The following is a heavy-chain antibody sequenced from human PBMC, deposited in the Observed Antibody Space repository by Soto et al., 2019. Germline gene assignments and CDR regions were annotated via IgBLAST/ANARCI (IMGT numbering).Heavy chain of an antibody. V-gene: IGHV4-61*08. Sequence: PSETLSLTCTVSGGSISSGGYYWSWIRQPPGKGLEWIGYIYYSGSTNYNPSLKSRVTISVDTSKNQFSLKLSSVTAADTAVYYCARDRPDYDSSGDAFDIWGQGTMVT. J-gene: IGHJ3*02. CDR2: IYYSGST. CDR3: ARDRPDYDSSGDAFDI. CDR1: GGSISSGGYY. D-gene: IGHD3-22*01.